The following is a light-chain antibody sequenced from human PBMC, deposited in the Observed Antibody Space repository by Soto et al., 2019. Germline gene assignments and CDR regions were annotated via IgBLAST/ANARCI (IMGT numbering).Light chain of an antibody. CDR2: EVT. CDR1: SSDVGGYNY. J-gene: IGLJ1*01. V-gene: IGLV2-14*01. CDR3: SSYTNSGTLYV. Sequence: QSVLTQPASVSGSPGQSITISCTGTSSDVGGYNYVSWYQQHPGKAPKVMIYEVTYRPSGVSNRFSGSKSGNTASLTISGLQAEDEADYYCSSYTNSGTLYVFGTGTKVTVL.